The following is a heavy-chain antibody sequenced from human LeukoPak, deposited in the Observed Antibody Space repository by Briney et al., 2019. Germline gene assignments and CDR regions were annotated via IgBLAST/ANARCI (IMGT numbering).Heavy chain of an antibody. J-gene: IGHJ6*04. CDR2: INHSGST. CDR3: ARSAVVVPAAMHYYYGMDV. CDR1: GGSFSGYY. V-gene: IGHV4-34*01. Sequence: SETLSLTCAVYGGSFSGYYWSWIRQPPGKGLEWIGEINHSGSTNYNPSLKSRVTISVDTSKNQFSLKLSSVTAADTAVYYCARSAVVVPAAMHYYYGMDVWGKGTMVTVSS. D-gene: IGHD2-2*01.